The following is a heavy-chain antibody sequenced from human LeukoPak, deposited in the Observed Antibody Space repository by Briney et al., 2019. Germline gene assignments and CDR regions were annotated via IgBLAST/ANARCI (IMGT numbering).Heavy chain of an antibody. CDR2: ISGSGGST. Sequence: GSLRLSCAASGFTFSSYGMSWVHQAPGKGLEWVSAISGSGGSTYYADSVKGRFTISRDNSKNTLYLQMNSLRAEDTAVYYCTKIQYGSGSFDYWGQGTLVTVSS. V-gene: IGHV3-23*01. D-gene: IGHD3-10*01. CDR3: TKIQYGSGSFDY. CDR1: GFTFSSYG. J-gene: IGHJ4*02.